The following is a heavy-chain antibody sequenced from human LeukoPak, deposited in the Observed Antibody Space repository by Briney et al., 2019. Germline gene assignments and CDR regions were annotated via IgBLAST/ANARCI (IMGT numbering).Heavy chain of an antibody. V-gene: IGHV4-38-2*02. CDR3: ARGVIAAAGVFDY. Sequence: KSSETLSLTCTVSGYSISSGYYWGWIRQPPGKGLEWIGSIYHSGSTYYNPSLKSRVTISVDTSKNQFSLKLSSVTAADTAVYYCARGVIAAAGVFDYWGQGTLVTVSS. CDR1: GYSISSGYY. J-gene: IGHJ4*02. CDR2: IYHSGST. D-gene: IGHD6-13*01.